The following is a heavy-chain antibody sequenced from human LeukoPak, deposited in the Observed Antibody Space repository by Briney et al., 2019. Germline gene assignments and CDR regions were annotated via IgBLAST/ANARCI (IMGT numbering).Heavy chain of an antibody. D-gene: IGHD3-22*01. CDR3: ARGPTVYYYGSSGYFGGPRLGALKNDAFDI. CDR1: GFTFSRYV. CDR2: INHSGST. V-gene: IGHV4-34*01. J-gene: IGHJ3*02. Sequence: PGGSLRLSCAASGFTFSRYVMSWVRQPPGKGLEWIGEINHSGSTNYNPSLKSRVTISVDTSKNQFSLKLSSVTAADTAVYYCARGPTVYYYGSSGYFGGPRLGALKNDAFDIWGQGTMVTVSS.